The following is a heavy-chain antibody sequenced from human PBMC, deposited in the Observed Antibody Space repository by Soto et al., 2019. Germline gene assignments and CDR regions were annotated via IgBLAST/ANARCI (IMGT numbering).Heavy chain of an antibody. J-gene: IGHJ4*01. CDR3: AKDEGAAVESPGD. CDR1: GFIFDDFT. Sequence: XGSLRLSCAASGFIFDDFTMHWVRLVPGKGLQWVSYINWDGRIAMYADSVEGRFTISRDNTNNHLYLQMNSLRSDDTALYYCAKDEGAAVESPGDWGHGTLVTVSS. V-gene: IGHV3-43*01. CDR2: INWDGRIA. D-gene: IGHD6-13*01.